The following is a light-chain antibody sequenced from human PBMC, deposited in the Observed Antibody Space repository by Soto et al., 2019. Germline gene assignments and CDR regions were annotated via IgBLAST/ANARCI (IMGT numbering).Light chain of an antibody. V-gene: IGKV1-39*01. CDR1: QSIANY. CDR2: AAS. Sequence: DVQMTQSPSSLSASVGDRVTISCRSSQSIANYLNWYQQKPGEAPKLLINAASSLQSGVPPRFSGSGSGTDFTLTISSLQPDDFATYYCEQSDNTPPTSGKGTKVAIQ. J-gene: IGKJ1*01. CDR3: EQSDNTPPT.